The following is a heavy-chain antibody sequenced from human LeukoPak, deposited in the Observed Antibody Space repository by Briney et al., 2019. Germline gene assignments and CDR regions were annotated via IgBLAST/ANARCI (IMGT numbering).Heavy chain of an antibody. CDR1: GYTFTSYG. CDR3: ARVTMVRGVHDY. Sequence: ASVKVSCKASGYTFTSYGIRWVRQAPGQGLEWMGWISAYNGNTNYAQKLQGRVTMTTDTSTSTAYMELRSLRSDDTAVYYCARVTMVRGVHDYWGQGTLVTVSS. CDR2: ISAYNGNT. J-gene: IGHJ4*02. D-gene: IGHD3-10*01. V-gene: IGHV1-18*01.